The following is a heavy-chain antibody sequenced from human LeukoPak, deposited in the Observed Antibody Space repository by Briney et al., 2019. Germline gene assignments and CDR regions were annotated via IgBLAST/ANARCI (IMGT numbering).Heavy chain of an antibody. J-gene: IGHJ1*01. CDR2: ISNSGLSI. CDR3: ARGRYFDYLLTF. D-gene: IGHD3-9*01. V-gene: IGHV3-11*01. CDR1: GFTFSDYY. Sequence: GGSLRLSCAASGFTFSDYYMAWIRQAPGKGLEWVSSISNSGLSIYYADSVKGRFTISRDSAKKSLFLQMNSLRAEDTAMYYCARGRYFDYLLTFWGQGTLLTVSS.